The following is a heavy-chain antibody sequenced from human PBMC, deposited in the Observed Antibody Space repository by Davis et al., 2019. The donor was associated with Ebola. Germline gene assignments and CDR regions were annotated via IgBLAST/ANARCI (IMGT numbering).Heavy chain of an antibody. J-gene: IGHJ6*03. Sequence: GESLKISCAASGFTFRFYPMHWVRQASGKGLEWVGRIRSKANSYATAYAASVKGRFTISRADSKNTANLQMNSLKTENTAVYYCTRWGVGVIAPNYYMDVWGKGTTVTVSS. CDR1: GFTFRFYP. CDR2: IRSKANSYAT. V-gene: IGHV3-73*01. CDR3: TRWGVGVIAPNYYMDV. D-gene: IGHD3-16*02.